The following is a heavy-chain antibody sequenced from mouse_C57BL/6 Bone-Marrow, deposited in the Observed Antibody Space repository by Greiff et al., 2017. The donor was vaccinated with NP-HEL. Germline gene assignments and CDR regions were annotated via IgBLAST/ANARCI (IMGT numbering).Heavy chain of an antibody. J-gene: IGHJ3*01. CDR1: GYAFSSSW. Sequence: VHLVESGPELVKPGASVKISCKASGYAFSSSWMNWVKQRPGKGLEWIGRIYPGDGDTNYNRKFKGKATLTADKSSSTAYMQLSSLTSEDSAVYCGARCSSYAWFAYGGQGTGVTVSA. CDR2: IYPGDGDT. D-gene: IGHD1-1*01. V-gene: IGHV1-82*01. CDR3: ARCSSYAWFAY.